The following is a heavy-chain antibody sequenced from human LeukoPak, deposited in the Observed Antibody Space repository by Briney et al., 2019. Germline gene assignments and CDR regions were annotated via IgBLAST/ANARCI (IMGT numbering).Heavy chain of an antibody. CDR3: ARGKGQWLRSNWFDP. CDR1: GGSFSGYY. Sequence: PSETLSLTCAVYGGSFSGYYRSWIRQPPGKGLEWIGEINHSGSTNYNPSLKSRVTISVDTSKNQFSLKLSSVTAADTAVYYCARGKGQWLRSNWFDPWGQGTLVTVSS. V-gene: IGHV4-34*01. CDR2: INHSGST. J-gene: IGHJ5*02. D-gene: IGHD5-12*01.